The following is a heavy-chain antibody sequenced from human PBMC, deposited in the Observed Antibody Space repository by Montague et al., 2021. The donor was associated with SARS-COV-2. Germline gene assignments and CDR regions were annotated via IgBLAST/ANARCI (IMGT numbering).Heavy chain of an antibody. D-gene: IGHD3-3*02. CDR3: ATESILGVVIYAFAF. CDR1: GYTLSEVP. V-gene: IGHV1-24*01. Sequence: SVKVSCKASGYTLSEVPIHWVRQAPGEGLEWMGSFDPEHGETLYXQKFQGRVTMTEDPSTETAYLELSNLISDDTAIYYCATESILGVVIYAFAFWGQGTLVTVSS. J-gene: IGHJ3*01. CDR2: FDPEHGET.